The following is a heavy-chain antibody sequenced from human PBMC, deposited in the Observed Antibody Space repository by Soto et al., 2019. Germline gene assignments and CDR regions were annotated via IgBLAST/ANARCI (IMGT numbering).Heavy chain of an antibody. CDR2: ISGSGGST. J-gene: IGHJ6*02. D-gene: IGHD3-22*01. CDR3: AKVLWDYYDNSGYYDPYYYYGMDV. Sequence: VGSLRLSCAASGFTCVSYARSWVRQAPGKGLEWVSAISGSGGSTYYADSVKGRFTISRDNSKNTLYLQMNSLRAEDTAVYYCAKVLWDYYDNSGYYDPYYYYGMDVWGQGTTVTV. V-gene: IGHV3-23*01. CDR1: GFTCVSYA.